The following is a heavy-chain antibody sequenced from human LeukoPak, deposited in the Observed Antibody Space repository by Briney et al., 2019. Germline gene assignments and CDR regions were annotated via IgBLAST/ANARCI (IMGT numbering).Heavy chain of an antibody. CDR1: GFTFSSCT. Sequence: PGGSLRLSCAASGFTFSSCTMNWIRQAPGKGLEWVSGISDSGDRTHYADSVKGRFTVSRDNSKNTLYLQMNSLRAEDTAVYYCAKGYCSSTNCKESFFDYWGQGTLVTVSS. J-gene: IGHJ4*02. CDR3: AKGYCSSTNCKESFFDY. V-gene: IGHV3-23*01. CDR2: ISDSGDRT. D-gene: IGHD2-2*01.